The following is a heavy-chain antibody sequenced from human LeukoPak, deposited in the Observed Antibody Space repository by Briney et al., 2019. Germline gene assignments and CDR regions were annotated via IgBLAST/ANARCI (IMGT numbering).Heavy chain of an antibody. D-gene: IGHD3-10*01. CDR2: MNPNSGNT. CDR3: ARGFPITRVRGYYYGMDV. J-gene: IGHJ6*02. CDR1: GYTFTSYD. Sequence: ASVKVSCKASGYTFTSYDINWVRQATGQGLEWMGWMNPNSGNTGYAQKVQGRVTMTRNTSISTAYMELSSLRSEGTAVYYCARGFPITRVRGYYYGMDVWGQGTTVTVSS. V-gene: IGHV1-8*01.